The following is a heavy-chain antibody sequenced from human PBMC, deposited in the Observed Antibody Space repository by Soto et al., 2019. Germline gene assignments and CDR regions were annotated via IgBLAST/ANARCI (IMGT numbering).Heavy chain of an antibody. J-gene: IGHJ6*02. D-gene: IGHD6-6*01. CDR1: GYTFTSYG. Sequence: GASVKVSCKASGYTFTSYGISWGRQAPGQGLEWMGWISAYNGNTNYAQKLRGRVTMTTDTSTSTAYMELRSLRSDDTAVYYCASIAARPHYYYGMDVWGQGTTVTVSS. V-gene: IGHV1-18*01. CDR2: ISAYNGNT. CDR3: ASIAARPHYYYGMDV.